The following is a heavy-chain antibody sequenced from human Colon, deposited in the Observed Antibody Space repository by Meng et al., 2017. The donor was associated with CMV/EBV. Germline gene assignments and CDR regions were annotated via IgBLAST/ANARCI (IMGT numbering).Heavy chain of an antibody. J-gene: IGHJ4*02. CDR3: AKDGWGMTARQGHYFDY. Sequence: GESLKISCAASGFTFSSYGMHWVRQAPGKGLEWVAFIRYDGSNKYYADSVKGRFTIPRDNSKNTLYLQMNSLRAEDTAVYYCAKDGWGMTARQGHYFDYWGQGTLVTVS. V-gene: IGHV3-30*02. D-gene: IGHD6-6*01. CDR1: GFTFSSYG. CDR2: IRYDGSNK.